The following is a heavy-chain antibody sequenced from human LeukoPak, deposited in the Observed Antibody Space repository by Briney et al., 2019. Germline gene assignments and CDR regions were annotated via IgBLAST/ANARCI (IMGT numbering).Heavy chain of an antibody. CDR3: AKALWGDYFEY. Sequence: ASVKVSCKASGYTFTSYYIHWVRQAPGQGVEWMGWINPNSGGTNYAQNFQGRVTMTRDTSISTAYMELSRLRSDDTAVYYCAKALWGDYFEYWGQGTLVTVSS. CDR2: INPNSGGT. V-gene: IGHV1-2*02. D-gene: IGHD3-10*01. J-gene: IGHJ4*02. CDR1: GYTFTSYY.